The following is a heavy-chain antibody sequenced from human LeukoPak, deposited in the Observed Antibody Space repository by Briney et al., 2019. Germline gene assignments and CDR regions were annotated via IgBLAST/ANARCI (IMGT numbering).Heavy chain of an antibody. J-gene: IGHJ6*03. D-gene: IGHD1-26*01. CDR2: IYYRVTS. V-gene: IGHV4-59*01. CDR1: GDSISTYY. Sequence: SETLSLTCTVSGDSISTYYWSWIRQPPGKGLEWIGYIYYRVTSDYNPSLKSRVTMSVDMSTRQISLKLSSVTAADTAVYYCARDRVGATLVGRRENYYYMDVGGKGTTVTVSS. CDR3: ARDRVGATLVGRRENYYYMDV.